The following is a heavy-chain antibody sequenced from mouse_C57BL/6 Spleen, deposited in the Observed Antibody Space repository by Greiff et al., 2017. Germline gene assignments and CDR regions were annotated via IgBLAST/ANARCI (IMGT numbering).Heavy chain of an antibody. CDR2: IYPRDGST. J-gene: IGHJ2*02. D-gene: IGHD2-14*01. Sequence: VQLQQSDAELVQPGASVKISCKVSGYTFTDHTIHWMTQRPEQGLEWIGYIYPRDGSTTYNEKFKGKATLTADKSSSTAYMRHNGLTSEYSAVYFCARRYPSDYWGQGISLTVSS. V-gene: IGHV1-78*01. CDR3: ARRYPSDY. CDR1: GYTFTDHT.